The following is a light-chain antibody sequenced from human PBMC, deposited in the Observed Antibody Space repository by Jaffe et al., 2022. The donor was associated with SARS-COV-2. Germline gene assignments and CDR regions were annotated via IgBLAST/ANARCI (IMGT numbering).Light chain of an antibody. CDR3: QQRSNWPPT. Sequence: EIVLTQSPATLSLSPGERATLSCRASQSVGNYLAWYQHKPGQAPRLLIYDASNRATGIPARFGGSGSGTDFTLTISSLEPEDFALYYCQQRSNWPPTFGQGTMLEIK. CDR2: DAS. CDR1: QSVGNY. J-gene: IGKJ2*01. V-gene: IGKV3-11*01.